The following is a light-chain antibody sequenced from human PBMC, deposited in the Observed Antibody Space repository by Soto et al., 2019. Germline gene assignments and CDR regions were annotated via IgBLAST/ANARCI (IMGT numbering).Light chain of an antibody. Sequence: EMVMTQSPATLSVSPGERATLSCRASQSINSNLAWYQQKPGQAPRLLFYGASTRATGIPARFSGSGSGTEFTLTISSLQSEDFAVYYCQQYNNWPPWTFGQGTKVEIK. CDR2: GAS. CDR1: QSINSN. J-gene: IGKJ1*01. CDR3: QQYNNWPPWT. V-gene: IGKV3-15*01.